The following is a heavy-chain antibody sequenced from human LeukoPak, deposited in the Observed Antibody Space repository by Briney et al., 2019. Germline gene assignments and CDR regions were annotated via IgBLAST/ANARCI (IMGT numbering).Heavy chain of an antibody. J-gene: IGHJ4*02. Sequence: PSETLSLTCAAYGGSFSGYYWSWIRQPPGKGLEWIGEINHSGSTNYNPSLKSRVTISVDTSKNQFSLKLSSVTAADTAVYYCARGESATDYWGQGTLVTVSS. V-gene: IGHV4-34*01. CDR3: ARGESATDY. CDR1: GGSFSGYY. CDR2: INHSGST.